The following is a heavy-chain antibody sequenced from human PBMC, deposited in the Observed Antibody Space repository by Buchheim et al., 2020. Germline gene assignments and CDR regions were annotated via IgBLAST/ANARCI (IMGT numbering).Heavy chain of an antibody. V-gene: IGHV3-7*04. D-gene: IGHD1-26*01. CDR2: INRDGSSK. J-gene: IGHJ4*02. CDR1: GFTFSDYH. Sequence: EVRLVESGGDLVQPEGSLRLSCEVSGFTFSDYHMSWARQAPGKGLEWVANINRDGSSKHYVDSVKGRFTVSRDNAKNSLYLQMNSLRAEDTAVYYCARAIVGAIFDYWGQGTL. CDR3: ARAIVGAIFDY.